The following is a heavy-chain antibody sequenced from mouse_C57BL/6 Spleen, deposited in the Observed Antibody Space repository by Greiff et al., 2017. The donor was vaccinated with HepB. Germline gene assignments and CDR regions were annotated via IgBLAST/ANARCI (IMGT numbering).Heavy chain of an antibody. CDR3: ARSEGFYDGYYLFAY. J-gene: IGHJ3*01. CDR2: IYPGNGDT. Sequence: SGAELVRPGASVKMSCKASGYTFTSYNMHWVKQTPRQGLEWIGAIYPGNGDTSYNQKFKGKATLTVDKSSSTAYMQLSSLTSEDSAVYFCARSEGFYDGYYLFAYWGQGTLVTVSA. D-gene: IGHD2-3*01. V-gene: IGHV1-12*01. CDR1: GYTFTSYN.